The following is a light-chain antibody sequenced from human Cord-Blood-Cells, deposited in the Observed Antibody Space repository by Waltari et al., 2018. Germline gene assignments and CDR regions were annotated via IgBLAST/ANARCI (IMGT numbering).Light chain of an antibody. J-gene: IGLJ2*01. CDR3: YSYAGSYTFVV. V-gene: IGLV2-11*01. CDR2: DVS. Sequence: QSALTQPRSVSGSPGQSVTISCTGTSSDVGGSNYVSWYQQHPGTAPKPMIYDVSTRPSRVPYLCAGSKADNTAALTISGLQAEDEADYYCYSYAGSYTFVVFGGGTKLTVL. CDR1: SSDVGGSNY.